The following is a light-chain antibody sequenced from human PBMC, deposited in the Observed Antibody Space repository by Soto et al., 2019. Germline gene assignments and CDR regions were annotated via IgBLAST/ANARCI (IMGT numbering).Light chain of an antibody. V-gene: IGKV3-20*01. CDR2: GAA. CDR1: QSVSSNY. CDR3: QQYGNSPWT. J-gene: IGKJ1*01. Sequence: EIVLTQSPGTLSLSPGERATLSCRASQSVSSNYLAWYQQKPGQAPRLLIYGAASRATGIPDRFSGSRSWTDFTRTISILEAEDFEVYYWQQYGNSPWTFGQGTKVEIK.